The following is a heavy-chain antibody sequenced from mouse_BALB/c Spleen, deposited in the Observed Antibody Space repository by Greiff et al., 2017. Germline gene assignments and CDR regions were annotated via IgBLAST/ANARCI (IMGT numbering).Heavy chain of an antibody. V-gene: IGHV5-4*02. CDR1: GFTFSDYY. J-gene: IGHJ4*01. CDR3: ARGGYYSTTGAMDY. CDR2: ISDGGSYT. Sequence: EVHLVESGGGLVKPGGSLKLSCAASGFTFSDYYMYWVRQTPEKRLEWVATISDGGSYTYYPDSVKGRFTISRDNAKNNLYLQMSSLKSEDTAMYYCARGGYYSTTGAMDYWGQGTSVTVSS. D-gene: IGHD2-3*01.